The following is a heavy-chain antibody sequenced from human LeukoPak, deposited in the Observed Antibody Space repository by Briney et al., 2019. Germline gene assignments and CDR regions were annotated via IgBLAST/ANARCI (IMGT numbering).Heavy chain of an antibody. D-gene: IGHD2-2*01. CDR2: IRSDGSIT. Sequence: PGRSLRLSCTASGFTFSSYAMHWVRQAPGKGLEWVAVIRSDGSITYSADSVKDRFIISRDNSKKTLYLQMNNVRAEDTAVYYCAKDAKDIVVVPAAMPGGWFDPWGQGTLVTVSS. V-gene: IGHV3-33*06. CDR1: GFTFSSYA. J-gene: IGHJ5*02. CDR3: AKDAKDIVVVPAAMPGGWFDP.